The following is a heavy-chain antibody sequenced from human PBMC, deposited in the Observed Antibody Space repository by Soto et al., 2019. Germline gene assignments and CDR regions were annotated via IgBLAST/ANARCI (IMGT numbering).Heavy chain of an antibody. J-gene: IGHJ4*02. V-gene: IGHV1-3*01. CDR3: ARAGGTFDY. CDR1: GYTFTSYA. CDR2: INAGKGNT. D-gene: IGHD2-15*01. Sequence: ASVKVSCKDSGYTFTSYAMHWVRQAPGQRLEWMGWINAGKGNTKYSQKFQGRVTITRDTSASTADMELSSLRAEGTAVYYCARAGGTFDYWGQGTLVTVSS.